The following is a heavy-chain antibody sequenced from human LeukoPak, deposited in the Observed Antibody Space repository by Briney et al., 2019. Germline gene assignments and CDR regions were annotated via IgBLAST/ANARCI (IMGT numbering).Heavy chain of an antibody. Sequence: SETLSLTCAVYGGSFSGYYWSWIRQPPGKGLEWIGEINHSGNTNYNPSLKSRVTISVDTSKNQFSLKLSSVTAADTAVYYCARAQGFYCSSTSCEAYYYYGMDVWGQGTTVTVSS. CDR2: INHSGNT. D-gene: IGHD2-2*01. V-gene: IGHV4-34*01. CDR3: ARAQGFYCSSTSCEAYYYYGMDV. CDR1: GGSFSGYY. J-gene: IGHJ6*02.